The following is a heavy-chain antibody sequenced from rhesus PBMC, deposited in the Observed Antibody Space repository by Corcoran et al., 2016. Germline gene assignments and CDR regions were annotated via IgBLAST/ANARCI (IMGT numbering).Heavy chain of an antibody. CDR3: ARNFDY. CDR1: GGSFSSYW. J-gene: IGHJ4*01. Sequence: QVQLQESGPGLVKPSETLSLTCAVSGGSFSSYWWSWIRQPPGKGLQWIGESNGNSGSTNYNPSLKSRVTSSKDASKNQFSLKLSYVTAADTAVYYCARNFDYWGQGVLVTVSS. V-gene: IGHV4-80*01. CDR2: SNGNSGST.